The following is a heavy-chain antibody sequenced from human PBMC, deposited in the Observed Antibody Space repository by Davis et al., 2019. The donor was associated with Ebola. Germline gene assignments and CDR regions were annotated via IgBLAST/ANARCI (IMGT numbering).Heavy chain of an antibody. J-gene: IGHJ4*02. CDR2: ISYDGSNK. Sequence: GGSLRLSCAASGFTFSSYGMHWVRQAPGKGLEWVAVISYDGSNKYYADSVKGRFTISRDNSKNTLYLQMNSLRPEDTAVYYCARDQSDYDILTGYLTDYWGQGTLVTVSS. CDR1: GFTFSSYG. V-gene: IGHV3-30*03. CDR3: ARDQSDYDILTGYLTDY. D-gene: IGHD3-9*01.